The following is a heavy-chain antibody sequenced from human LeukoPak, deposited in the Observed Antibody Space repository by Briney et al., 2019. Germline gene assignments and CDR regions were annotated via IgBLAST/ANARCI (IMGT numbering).Heavy chain of an antibody. CDR3: ARDKLPDGRCEVDH. CDR1: GITFSGAW. Sequence: GGSLRLSCAASGITFSGAWMHWVRQAPGKGLEWVSTIFSGGAGTTYYVDSVKGRFTISRDNSKNTVYLQMSSLRAEDTAVYFCARDKLPDGRCEVDHWGQGTPVTVSS. CDR2: IFSGGAGTT. V-gene: IGHV3-NL1*01. D-gene: IGHD5-24*01. J-gene: IGHJ4*02.